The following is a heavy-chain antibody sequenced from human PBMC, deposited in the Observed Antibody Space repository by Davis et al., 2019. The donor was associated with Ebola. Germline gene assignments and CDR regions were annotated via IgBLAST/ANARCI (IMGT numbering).Heavy chain of an antibody. V-gene: IGHV1-18*01. CDR3: ARSITMVRGVSWFDP. J-gene: IGHJ5*02. Sequence: ASVQVSCKASGYTFNSHGISWMRQAPGQGLEWMAWISAYNGHTNYAQKLQGRVTMTTDTSTSTAYMELRSLRSDDTAVYYCARSITMVRGVSWFDPWGQGTLVTVSS. D-gene: IGHD3-10*01. CDR2: ISAYNGHT. CDR1: GYTFNSHG.